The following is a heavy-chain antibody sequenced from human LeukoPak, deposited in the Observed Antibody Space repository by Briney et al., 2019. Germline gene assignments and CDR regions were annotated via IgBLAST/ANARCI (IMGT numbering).Heavy chain of an antibody. J-gene: IGHJ3*02. CDR3: ARGIAPDLRNAFDI. CDR2: IYPGDSDT. CDR1: GYNFISYW. Sequence: GESLKISCNGSGYNFISYWIGWVRQMPGKGLEWMGIIYPGDSDTRYSPSFQGQVTISADKSSTAYLQWSSLEVSDTAMYYCARGIAPDLRNAFDIWGQGTMVTVSS. D-gene: IGHD6-13*01. V-gene: IGHV5-51*01.